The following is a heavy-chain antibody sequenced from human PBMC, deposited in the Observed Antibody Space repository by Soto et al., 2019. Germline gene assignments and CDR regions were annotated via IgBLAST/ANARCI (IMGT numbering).Heavy chain of an antibody. J-gene: IGHJ4*02. Sequence: SETLSLTCTVSGGSISSYYWSWIRQPPGKGLEWIGYIYYSGSTNYNPSLKSRVTISVDTSKNQFSLKLSSVTAADTAVYYCARGIAVAGSYYFDYWGQGTLVTVSS. D-gene: IGHD6-19*01. CDR3: ARGIAVAGSYYFDY. CDR1: GGSISSYY. CDR2: IYYSGST. V-gene: IGHV4-59*01.